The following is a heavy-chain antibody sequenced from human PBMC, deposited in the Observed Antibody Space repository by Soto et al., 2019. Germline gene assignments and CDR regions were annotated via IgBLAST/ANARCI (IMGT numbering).Heavy chain of an antibody. CDR1: GGSFSGYY. CDR3: ARHDHGAFTVNGFHV. D-gene: IGHD3-3*01. Sequence: PSETLCLTCAVYGGSFSGYYWSGIRQPPGKGLEWIGYIYYSGSTYYNPSLKSRVTISVDTSKNQFSLKLSSVTAADTAMYYCARHDHGAFTVNGFHVWGQGTMVTVSS. J-gene: IGHJ3*01. CDR2: IYYSGST. V-gene: IGHV4-34*01.